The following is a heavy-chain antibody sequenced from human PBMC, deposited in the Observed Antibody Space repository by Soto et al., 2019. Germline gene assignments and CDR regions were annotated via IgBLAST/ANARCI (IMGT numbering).Heavy chain of an antibody. J-gene: IGHJ5*02. Sequence: PXGTLSLTLTVSGDSIISSDFYGGGVRQPPGKGLEWIGSIFYLGSSYYNPSLKSRVTMSVDTSKNQFSLRLRSVTAADTALYFCARNSLALRKNNWFDPCGQRIMVTVSS. V-gene: IGHV4-39*01. CDR2: IFYLGSS. D-gene: IGHD3-3*02. CDR1: GDSIISSDFY. CDR3: ARNSLALRKNNWFDP.